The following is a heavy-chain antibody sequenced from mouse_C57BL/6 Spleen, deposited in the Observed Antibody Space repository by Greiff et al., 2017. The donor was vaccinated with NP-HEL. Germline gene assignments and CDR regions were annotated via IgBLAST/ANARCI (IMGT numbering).Heavy chain of an antibody. CDR3: ARGGWYYYDY. Sequence: VQLQQSGPELVKPGASVKMSCKASGYTFTDYNMHWVKQSHGKSLEWIGYINPNNGVTTYNQKFKGKATLTVNKSSSTAYMELRSLTSEDSAVYYCARGGWYYYDYWGQGTTLTVCS. V-gene: IGHV1-22*01. CDR2: INPNNGVT. D-gene: IGHD3-3*01. CDR1: GYTFTDYN. J-gene: IGHJ2*01.